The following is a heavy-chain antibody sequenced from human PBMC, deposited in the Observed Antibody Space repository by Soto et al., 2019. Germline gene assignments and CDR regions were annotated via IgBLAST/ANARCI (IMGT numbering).Heavy chain of an antibody. D-gene: IGHD3-22*01. CDR3: AREGTAYYDSSGYEYFDY. Sequence: QVQLVESGGGVVQPGRSLRLSCAACGFTFSSYGMQWVRQAPGKGLEWVAVIWYDGSNKYYADSVKGRFTISRDNSKNTLYLQMNSLRAEDTAVYYCAREGTAYYDSSGYEYFDYWGQGTLVTVSS. V-gene: IGHV3-33*01. J-gene: IGHJ4*02. CDR2: IWYDGSNK. CDR1: GFTFSSYG.